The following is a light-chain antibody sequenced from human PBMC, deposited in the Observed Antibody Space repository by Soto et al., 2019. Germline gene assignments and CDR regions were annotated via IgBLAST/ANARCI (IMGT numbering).Light chain of an antibody. J-gene: IGLJ3*02. CDR1: SGHSSYA. Sequence: QSVLTQSPSASASLGASVKLTCTLSSGHSSYAIAWHQQQPEKGPRYLMRLNSDGSHNKGDGIPDRFSGSSSGAERFLTISGLQSEDEADYYCQTWGTGIRVFGGGTKLTVL. CDR3: QTWGTGIRV. CDR2: LNSDGSH. V-gene: IGLV4-69*01.